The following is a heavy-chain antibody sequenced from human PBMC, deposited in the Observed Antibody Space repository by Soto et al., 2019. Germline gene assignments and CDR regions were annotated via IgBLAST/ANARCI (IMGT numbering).Heavy chain of an antibody. CDR1: GITFRSSQ. CDR2: VKSDGVEK. D-gene: IGHD6-19*01. Sequence: EVQLVESGGGLVQPGGSLRLSCEASGITFRSSQMSWVRQAPGKGLEWVANVKSDGVEKHYVDSVRGRFTISRDNAENSLYLQMNSLRVEDTAVYYCAKDGDPKFACGWPWFDSWGQGTLVTVSS. V-gene: IGHV3-7*01. J-gene: IGHJ5*01. CDR3: AKDGDPKFACGWPWFDS.